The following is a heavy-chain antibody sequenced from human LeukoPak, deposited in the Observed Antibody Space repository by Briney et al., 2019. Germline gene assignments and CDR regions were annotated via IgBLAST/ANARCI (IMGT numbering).Heavy chain of an antibody. CDR1: GGSISTYY. CDR2: IYYSGNT. D-gene: IGHD5-12*01. J-gene: IGHJ2*01. V-gene: IGHV4-59*01. Sequence: SETLSLTCTVSGGSISTYYWSWIRQPPGKGLEWVGYIYYSGNTNYNPSLRSRVTISLGTSKNQFSLKLSSMTAADTAVYYCARERGATIADTTTLKWYFDLWGRGTLVTVSS. CDR3: ARERGATIADTTTLKWYFDL.